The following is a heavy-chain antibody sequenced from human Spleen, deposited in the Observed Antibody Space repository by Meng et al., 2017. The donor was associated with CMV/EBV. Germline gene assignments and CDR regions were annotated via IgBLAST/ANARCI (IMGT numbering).Heavy chain of an antibody. J-gene: IGHJ5*02. Sequence: KATGYTFTGECQHRGQQAPGQGLKSMRIIIPNGDYTCYAQKSIARHTITSNTSTNPDYMELSSLGSYDTAVYYCASDASYSSSYFFDPWGQGTLVTVSS. D-gene: IGHD6-6*01. CDR3: ASDASYSSSYFFDP. CDR2: IIPNGDYT. V-gene: IGHV1-46*01. CDR1: GYTFTGEC.